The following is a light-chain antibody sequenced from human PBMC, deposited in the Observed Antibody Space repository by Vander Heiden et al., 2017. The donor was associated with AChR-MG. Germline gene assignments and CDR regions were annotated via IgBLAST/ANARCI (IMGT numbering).Light chain of an antibody. J-gene: IGKJ4*01. CDR1: QSVSSSY. CDR2: GAS. V-gene: IGKV3-20*01. Sequence: ETVLTQSPGTLSLSQGERATLSCRASQSVSSSYLAWYQQKPGQAPRLLIYGASSRATGIPDRFSGSGSGTDFTLTISRLEPEDFAVYYCQQYGSPLTFGGGTKVEIK. CDR3: QQYGSPLT.